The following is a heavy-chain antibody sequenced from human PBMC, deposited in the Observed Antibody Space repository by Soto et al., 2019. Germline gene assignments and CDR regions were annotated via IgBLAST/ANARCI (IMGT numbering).Heavy chain of an antibody. CDR3: AREASWSYYFDY. V-gene: IGHV4-30-4*01. Sequence: PSETLSLTCTVSGGSISSGDYYWNWIRQPPGKGLEWIGYIYYTGSTYSNPFLKSRLTISIDTSENQFSLKLSSVTAADTAVYYCAREASWSYYFDYWGLGTLVTVS. J-gene: IGHJ4*02. CDR1: GGSISSGDYY. CDR2: IYYTGST. D-gene: IGHD6-13*01.